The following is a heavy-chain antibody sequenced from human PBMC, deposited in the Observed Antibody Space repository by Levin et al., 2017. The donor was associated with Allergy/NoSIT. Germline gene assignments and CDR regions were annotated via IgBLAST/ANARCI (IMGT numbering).Heavy chain of an antibody. CDR2: ISYDGSNK. CDR1: GFTFSSYA. CDR3: ARGADYYDSSGYGQGAKRIYYYYGMDV. Sequence: GGSLRLSCAASGFTFSSYAMHWVRQAPGKGLEWVAVISYDGSNKYYADSVKGRFTISRDNSKNTLYLQMNSLRAEDTAVYYCARGADYYDSSGYGQGAKRIYYYYGMDVWGQGTTVTVSS. D-gene: IGHD3-22*01. J-gene: IGHJ6*02. V-gene: IGHV3-30*04.